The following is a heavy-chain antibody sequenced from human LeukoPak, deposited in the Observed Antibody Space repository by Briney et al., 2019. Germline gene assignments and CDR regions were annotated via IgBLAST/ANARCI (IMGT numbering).Heavy chain of an antibody. J-gene: IGHJ4*02. CDR3: ARSSGYYGSYFDY. V-gene: IGHV4-34*01. Sequence: PSETLSLTCAVYGGSFSGYYWSWIRQPPGKGLEWIGEINHSGSTNYNPSPKNRFTISVDTSKNQFSLKLSSVTAADTAVYYCARSSGYYGSYFDYWGQGTLVTVSS. CDR1: GGSFSGYY. CDR2: INHSGST. D-gene: IGHD3-22*01.